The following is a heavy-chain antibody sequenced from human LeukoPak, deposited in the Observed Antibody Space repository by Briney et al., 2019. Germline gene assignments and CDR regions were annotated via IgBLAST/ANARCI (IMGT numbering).Heavy chain of an antibody. Sequence: ASVKVSCKASGYTFTSYDINWVRQATGQGLEWMGWMNPNSGNTGYAQKFQGRVTMTRNTSISTAYMELSSLRSEDTAVYYCARGSARRTYGGNYLSYWGQGALVTVSS. D-gene: IGHD4-23*01. CDR3: ARGSARRTYGGNYLSY. CDR2: MNPNSGNT. V-gene: IGHV1-8*01. CDR1: GYTFTSYD. J-gene: IGHJ4*02.